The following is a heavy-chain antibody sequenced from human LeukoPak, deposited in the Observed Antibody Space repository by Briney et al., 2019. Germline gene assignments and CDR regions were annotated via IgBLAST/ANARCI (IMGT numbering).Heavy chain of an antibody. CDR3: ARDDSYYTDSSPYNEVTWFDP. J-gene: IGHJ5*02. CDR1: GGIFRDYA. Sequence: ASVKVSSKASGGIFRDYAISWVREVPGQGPEWMGQLIPVFETTVYAQKFSGRVDITRDDSTNTAYMELSSLRSEDTAVYYCARDDSYYTDSSPYNEVTWFDPWGQGTLVTVSS. D-gene: IGHD2-8*02. V-gene: IGHV1-69*05. CDR2: LIPVFETT.